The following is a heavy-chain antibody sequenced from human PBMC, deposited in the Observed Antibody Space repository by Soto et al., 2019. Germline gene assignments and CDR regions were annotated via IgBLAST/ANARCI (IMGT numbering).Heavy chain of an antibody. CDR2: IYYSGST. V-gene: IGHV4-34*09. D-gene: IGHD6-13*01. CDR1: GGSFSGYY. Sequence: PSETLSLTCAVYGGSFSGYYWSWIRQPPGKGLEWIGYIYYSGSTNYNPSLKSRVTISVDTSKNQFSLKLSSVTAADTAVYYCARDSSTRRYYYYGMDVWGQGTTVTVSS. CDR3: ARDSSTRRYYYYGMDV. J-gene: IGHJ6*02.